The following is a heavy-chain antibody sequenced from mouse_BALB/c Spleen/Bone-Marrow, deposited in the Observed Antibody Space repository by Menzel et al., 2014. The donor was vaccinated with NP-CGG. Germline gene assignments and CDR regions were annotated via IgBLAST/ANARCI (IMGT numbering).Heavy chain of an antibody. CDR2: IRNKANGYTT. D-gene: IGHD2-1*01. V-gene: IGHV7-3*02. CDR1: GFTFTDDY. CDR3: ARDISVNYNWYFDV. J-gene: IGHJ1*01. Sequence: DVKLVESGGGLVQPGSSLSLSCATSGFTFTDDYMSWVRQPPGKALEWLGFIRNKANGYTTEYSASVKGRFTVSRDNSQSILYLQMNTLRAEDSATYYCARDISVNYNWYFDVWGAGTTVTVSS.